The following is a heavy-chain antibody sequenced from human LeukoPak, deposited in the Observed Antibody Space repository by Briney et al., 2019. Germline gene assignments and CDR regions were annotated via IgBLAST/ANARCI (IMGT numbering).Heavy chain of an antibody. CDR3: AKDALPRIAAAGTVY. J-gene: IGHJ4*02. Sequence: GGSLRLSCAASGFTFSSYGMSWVRQAPGKGLEWVSAISGSGVYTYYADSVKGRFTISRDNSKNTLYLQMKSLRAEDTAVYYCAKDALPRIAAAGTVYGGQGTLVTVSS. CDR2: ISGSGVYT. CDR1: GFTFSSYG. V-gene: IGHV3-23*01. D-gene: IGHD6-13*01.